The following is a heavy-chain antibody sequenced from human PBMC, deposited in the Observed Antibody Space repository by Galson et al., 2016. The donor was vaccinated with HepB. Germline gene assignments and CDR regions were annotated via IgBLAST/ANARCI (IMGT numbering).Heavy chain of an antibody. D-gene: IGHD4-23*01. V-gene: IGHV3-21*01. CDR1: GFTFSRYT. CDR2: ISSNAAYI. Sequence: SLRLSCAASGFTFSRYTMNWVRQAPGKGLEWVTSISSNAAYIYYADSVRGRFTISRDNSRNSLYLQMNILTAEDTAVYYCAREGLLTPMSNTDAFDIWGQGTMVSVSS. J-gene: IGHJ3*02. CDR3: AREGLLTPMSNTDAFDI.